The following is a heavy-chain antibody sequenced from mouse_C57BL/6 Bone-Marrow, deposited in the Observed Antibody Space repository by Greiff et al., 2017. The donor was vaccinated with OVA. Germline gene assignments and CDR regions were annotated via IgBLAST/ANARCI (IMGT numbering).Heavy chain of an antibody. D-gene: IGHD2-10*02. V-gene: IGHV1-42*01. J-gene: IGHJ4*01. Sequence: VQLQQSGPELVKPGASVKISCKASGYSFTGYYMNWVKQSPEKSLEWIGEINPSTGGTTYNQKFKAKATLTVDKSSSTAYMQLKSLTSEDSAVYYCARFCGSIIDYWGQGTSDTVSP. CDR1: GYSFTGYY. CDR2: INPSTGGT. CDR3: ARFCGSIIDY.